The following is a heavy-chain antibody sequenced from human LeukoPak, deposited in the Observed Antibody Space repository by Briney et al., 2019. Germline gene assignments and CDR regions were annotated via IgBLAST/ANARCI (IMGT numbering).Heavy chain of an antibody. CDR2: IYPGDYDT. V-gene: IGHV5-51*01. CDR3: ARRDYYDSSGPHLDY. D-gene: IGHD3-22*01. Sequence: GESLKIFWKGSGYSFTSYLIRLVRQIPGKGLGGMGVIYPGDYDTRYSPSFQGQVTISADKSISTAYLQWSSLKASDTAMYYCARRDYYDSSGPHLDYWGQGTLVTVSS. J-gene: IGHJ4*02. CDR1: GYSFTSYL.